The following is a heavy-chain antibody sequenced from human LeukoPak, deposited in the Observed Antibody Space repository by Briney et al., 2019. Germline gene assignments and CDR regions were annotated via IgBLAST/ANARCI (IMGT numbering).Heavy chain of an antibody. CDR1: CLSISSSCYD. CDR2: IFYSGST. Sequence: AATLSLTCTLSCLSISSSCYDCGWLRQPPGKGLELFGRIFYSGSTYYNPSLKMRVTISVDTSKNQFYLKLSTVTAADTAVYYCARISDPHIYYDSSGYLDYWGQGTLVTVSS. V-gene: IGHV4-39*01. CDR3: ARISDPHIYYDSSGYLDY. J-gene: IGHJ4*02. D-gene: IGHD3-22*01.